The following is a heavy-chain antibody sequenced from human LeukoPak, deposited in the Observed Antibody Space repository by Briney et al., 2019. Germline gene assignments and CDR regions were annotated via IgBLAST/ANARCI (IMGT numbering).Heavy chain of an antibody. CDR1: GFTFSSYA. J-gene: IGHJ4*02. D-gene: IGHD6-13*01. Sequence: QAGGSLRLSCAASGFTFSSYAMHWARQAPGKGLEWVAVISYDGSNKYYADSVKGRFTISRDNSKNTLYLQMNSLRAEDTAVYYCASPKGKSSSWYGTFDYWGQGTLVTVSS. CDR2: ISYDGSNK. CDR3: ASPKGKSSSWYGTFDY. V-gene: IGHV3-30*04.